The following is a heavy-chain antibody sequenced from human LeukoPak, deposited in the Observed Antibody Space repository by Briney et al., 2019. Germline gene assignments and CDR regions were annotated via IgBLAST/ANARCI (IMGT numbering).Heavy chain of an antibody. V-gene: IGHV3-9*01. D-gene: IGHD6-13*01. CDR1: GFTFDDYA. Sequence: GGSLRLSCAASGFTFDDYAMHWARQAPGKGLEWVSGISWNSGSIGYADSVKGRFTISRDNAKNSLYLQMNSLRAEDTALYYCAKPAYGAAAGTWGQGTLVTVSS. CDR2: ISWNSGSI. J-gene: IGHJ4*02. CDR3: AKPAYGAAAGT.